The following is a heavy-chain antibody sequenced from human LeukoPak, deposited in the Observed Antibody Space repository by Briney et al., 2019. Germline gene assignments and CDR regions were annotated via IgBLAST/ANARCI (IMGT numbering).Heavy chain of an antibody. CDR1: GFTFSSYA. V-gene: IGHV3-30-3*01. D-gene: IGHD3-3*01. CDR3: VGTFTVFGVVSIE. CDR2: ISYDGSNK. Sequence: GGSLRLSCAASGFTFSSYAMHWVRQAPGKGMEWVAVISYDGSNKYYADSVKGRFTISRDNSKNTLYLQMNSLGAEDTAAYYCVGTFTVFGVVSIEWGQGTLVTVSS. J-gene: IGHJ4*02.